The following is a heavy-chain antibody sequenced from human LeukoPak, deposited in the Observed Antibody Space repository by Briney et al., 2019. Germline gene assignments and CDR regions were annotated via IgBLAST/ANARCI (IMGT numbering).Heavy chain of an antibody. Sequence: SETLSLTCTVSGGSISSSSYYWGWIRQPPGKGLEWIGSIYYSGSTYYNPSPKSRVTISVDTSKNQFSLKLSSVTAADTAVYYCARHPPRSNWFDPWGQGTLVTVSS. V-gene: IGHV4-39*01. CDR3: ARHPPRSNWFDP. J-gene: IGHJ5*02. CDR2: IYYSGST. CDR1: GGSISSSSYY.